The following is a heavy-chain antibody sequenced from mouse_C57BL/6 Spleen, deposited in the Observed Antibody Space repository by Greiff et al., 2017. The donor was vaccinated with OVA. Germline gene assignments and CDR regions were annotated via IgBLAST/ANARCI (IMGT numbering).Heavy chain of an antibody. Sequence: QVQLQQPGAELVRPGSSVKLSCKASGYTFTSYWMDWVKQRPGQGLEWIGNIYPSDSETHYNQKFKDKATLTVDKSSSTAYMQLSSLTSEDSAVYYCARPLYYPYGGFAYWGQGTLVTVSA. CDR2: IYPSDSET. J-gene: IGHJ3*01. CDR3: ARPLYYPYGGFAY. CDR1: GYTFTSYW. D-gene: IGHD2-1*01. V-gene: IGHV1-61*01.